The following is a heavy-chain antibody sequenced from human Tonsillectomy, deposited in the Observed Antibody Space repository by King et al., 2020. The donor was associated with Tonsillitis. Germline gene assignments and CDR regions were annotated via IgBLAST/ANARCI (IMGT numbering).Heavy chain of an antibody. D-gene: IGHD2-15*01. Sequence: QLVQSGAEVKKPGASVKVSCKVSGYTLTELSMHWVRQAPGKGLEWMGGFDPEDGETIYAQTFQGRVTMTEDTSTDTAYMELSSLRSEDTAVYYCATGVPYCSGSSGYSGWYFDLWGRGTLVTVSS. CDR3: ATGVPYCSGSSGYSGWYFDL. CDR1: GYTLTELS. CDR2: FDPEDGET. V-gene: IGHV1-24*01. J-gene: IGHJ2*01.